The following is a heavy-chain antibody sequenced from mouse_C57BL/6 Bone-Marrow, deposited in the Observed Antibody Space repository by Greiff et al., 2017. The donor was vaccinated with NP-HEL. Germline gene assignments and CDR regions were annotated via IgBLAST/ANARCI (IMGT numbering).Heavy chain of an antibody. Sequence: QVQLQQPGAELVTPGASVKMSCKASGYTFTSYWITWVKQRPGQGLEWIGDIYPGSGSTNYNEKFKSKATLTVDTSSSTAYMQLSSLTSEDSAVYYCARGGDYYGYYFDYWGQGTTLTVSS. D-gene: IGHD1-1*01. V-gene: IGHV1-55*01. CDR3: ARGGDYYGYYFDY. CDR2: IYPGSGST. J-gene: IGHJ2*01. CDR1: GYTFTSYW.